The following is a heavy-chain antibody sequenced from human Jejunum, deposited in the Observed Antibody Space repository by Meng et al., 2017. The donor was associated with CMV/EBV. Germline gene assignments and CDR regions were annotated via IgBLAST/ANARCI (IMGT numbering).Heavy chain of an antibody. CDR2: TNPNNGGT. V-gene: IGHV1-2*02. CDR3: TRDLYCGGNCYSAVDY. J-gene: IGHJ4*02. D-gene: IGHD2-21*01. CDR1: FTGFY. Sequence: FTGFYITWVRQAPGQGLEWMGWTNPNNGGTNYAQKFQGRVTMTSDTSTSTAYMELSRLTSDDTAVYYCTRDLYCGGNCYSAVDYWGQGTLVTVSS.